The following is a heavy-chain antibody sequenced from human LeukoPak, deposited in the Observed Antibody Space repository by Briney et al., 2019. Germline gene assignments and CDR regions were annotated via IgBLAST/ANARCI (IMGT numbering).Heavy chain of an antibody. CDR2: ISSGSTTT. CDR1: GFIFSPYN. Sequence: GGSLRLSCAASGFIFSPYNMNWVRQAPGKGLEWISYISSGSTTTYYADSVKGRFTISRDNAKNSLYLQMNSLRAEDTAVYYCARDMDPFYFDYWGQGTLVTVSS. J-gene: IGHJ4*02. CDR3: ARDMDPFYFDY. V-gene: IGHV3-48*01. D-gene: IGHD3-10*01.